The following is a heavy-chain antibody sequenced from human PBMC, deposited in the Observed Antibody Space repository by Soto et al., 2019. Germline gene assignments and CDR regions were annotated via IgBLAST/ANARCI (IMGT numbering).Heavy chain of an antibody. CDR1: GFTFSSYA. CDR3: AKGGSWSHYYYYCMDV. V-gene: IGHV3-23*01. CDR2: ISGSGGST. Sequence: GGSLRLSCAASGFTFSSYAMSWVRQAPGKGLEWVSAISGSGGSTYYADSVKGRFTISRDNSKNTLYLQMNSLRAEDTVVYYCAKGGSWSHYYYYCMDVWGKGTTVTVSS. J-gene: IGHJ6*03. D-gene: IGHD2-8*02.